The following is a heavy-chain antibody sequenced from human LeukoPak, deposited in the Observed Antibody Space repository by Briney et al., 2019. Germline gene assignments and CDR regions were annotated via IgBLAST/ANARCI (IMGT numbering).Heavy chain of an antibody. CDR1: GFTFSDYY. CDR2: ITPSGGST. J-gene: IGHJ4*02. Sequence: GGSLRLSCAASGFTFSDYYMHWVRQAPGKGLEYVSAITPSGGSTYYANSVKGRFTMSRDNSKSTLYLQMGSLRTEDMAVYFCARAPHYHGSGLYYFDYWGQGTLVTVSP. CDR3: ARAPHYHGSGLYYFDY. D-gene: IGHD3-10*01. V-gene: IGHV3-64*01.